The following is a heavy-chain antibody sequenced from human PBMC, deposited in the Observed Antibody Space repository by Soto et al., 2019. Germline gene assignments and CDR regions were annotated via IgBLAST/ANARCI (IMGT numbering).Heavy chain of an antibody. CDR1: GGSFSGYY. Sequence: SETLSLTCAVYGGSFSGYYWSWIRQPPGKGLEWIGEINHSGSTNYNPSLKSRVTISVDTSKNQFSLKLSSVTAADTAVYYCARCTRGNGLVFDFDYWGQGTLVTVSS. CDR2: INHSGST. D-gene: IGHD1-26*01. CDR3: ARCTRGNGLVFDFDY. V-gene: IGHV4-34*01. J-gene: IGHJ4*02.